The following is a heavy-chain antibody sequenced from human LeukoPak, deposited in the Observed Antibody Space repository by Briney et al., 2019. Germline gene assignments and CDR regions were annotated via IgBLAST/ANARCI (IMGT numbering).Heavy chain of an antibody. CDR1: GFTVSSNY. J-gene: IGHJ4*02. CDR2: IYSGGST. D-gene: IGHD2-2*01. Sequence: QAGGSLRLSCAASGFTVSSNYMSWVRQAPGKGLEWVSVIYSGGSTYYADSVKGRFTISRDNSKNTLYLQMNSLRAEDTAVYYCARASSFAVWSYWGQGTLVTVSS. CDR3: ARASSFAVWSY. V-gene: IGHV3-66*01.